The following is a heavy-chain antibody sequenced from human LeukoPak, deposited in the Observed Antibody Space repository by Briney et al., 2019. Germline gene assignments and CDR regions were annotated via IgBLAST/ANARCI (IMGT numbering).Heavy chain of an antibody. CDR3: AKVLTPYSSSWYWDYYYYGMDV. CDR1: GLTFSSHW. CDR2: ISGSGGST. Sequence: GGSLRLSCAASGLTFSSHWMHWVRQAPGKGLEWVSAISGSGGSTYYADSVKGRFTISRDNSKNTLYLQMNSLRAEDTAVYYCAKVLTPYSSSWYWDYYYYGMDVWGQGTTVTVSS. J-gene: IGHJ6*02. D-gene: IGHD6-13*01. V-gene: IGHV3-23*01.